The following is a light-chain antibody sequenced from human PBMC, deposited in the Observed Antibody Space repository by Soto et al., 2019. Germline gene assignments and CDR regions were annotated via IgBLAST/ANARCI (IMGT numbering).Light chain of an antibody. CDR3: NSFTTSSTYV. CDR2: EVN. Sequence: QSVLTQPPSVSGPPGQSITISCTRTSSDIGSYNRVSWYQQPPGTAPKLIIYEVNDRPSGVPDLFSGSKSGNTASLTISGLQAEDEADYYCNSFTTSSTYVFGTGTKVTVL. CDR1: SSDIGSYNR. J-gene: IGLJ1*01. V-gene: IGLV2-18*02.